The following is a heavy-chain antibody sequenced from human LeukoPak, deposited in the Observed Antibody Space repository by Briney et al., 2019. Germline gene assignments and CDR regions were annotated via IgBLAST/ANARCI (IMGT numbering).Heavy chain of an antibody. CDR2: IYYSGST. V-gene: IGHV4-30-4*01. CDR3: AREPHIVATITRYGMDV. J-gene: IGHJ6*02. D-gene: IGHD5-12*01. Sequence: SETLSLTCTFSGGSISSGDYYWSWIRQPPGKGLEWIGYIYYSGSTYYNPSFKSRVTISVDTSKNQFALKLSSVTAADTAVYYCAREPHIVATITRYGMDVWGQGTTVTVSS. CDR1: GGSISSGDYY.